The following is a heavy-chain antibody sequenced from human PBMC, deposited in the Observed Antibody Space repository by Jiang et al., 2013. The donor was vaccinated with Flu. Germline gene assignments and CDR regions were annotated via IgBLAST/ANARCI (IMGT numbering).Heavy chain of an antibody. CDR1: GGSISSSSYY. CDR2: IYYSGST. V-gene: IGHV4-39*01. CDR3: ARFDSGYYDSSGYFNVFDY. J-gene: IGHJ4*02. Sequence: PGLVKPSETLSLTCTVSGGSISSSSYYWGWIRQPPGKGLEWIGSIYYSGSTYYNPSLKSRVTISVDTSKNQFSLKLSSVTATDTAVYYCARFDSGYYDSSGYFNVFDYWGQGTLVTVSS. D-gene: IGHD3-22*01.